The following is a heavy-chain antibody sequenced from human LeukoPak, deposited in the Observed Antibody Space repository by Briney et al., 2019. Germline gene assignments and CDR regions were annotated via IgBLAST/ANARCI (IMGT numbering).Heavy chain of an antibody. V-gene: IGHV3-21*06. CDR3: LRGDRRDY. J-gene: IGHJ4*02. CDR2: IDSSGGYM. Sequence: GGSLRLSCAASGFTFSSFGMSWVRQAPGKGLEWVSSIDSSGGYMFYADSVKGRFIISRDNTKDSLYLQMNSLRVEDTAVYYCLRGDRRDYWGQGTLVTVSS. CDR1: GFTFSSFG.